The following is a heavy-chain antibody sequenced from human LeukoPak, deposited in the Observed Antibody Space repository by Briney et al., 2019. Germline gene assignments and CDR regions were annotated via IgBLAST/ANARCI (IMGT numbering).Heavy chain of an antibody. J-gene: IGHJ4*02. D-gene: IGHD4-17*01. CDR1: GFTFSSYS. V-gene: IGHV3-21*01. CDR2: ISSSSSYI. Sequence: GGSLRLSCAASGFTFSSYSMNWVRQAPGKGLEWVSSISSSSSYIFYADSVKGRFTISRDNAKNSLYLQMNSLRAEDTAVYYCARGEYLADYGDYFDYWGQGTQVTVSS. CDR3: ARGEYLADYGDYFDY.